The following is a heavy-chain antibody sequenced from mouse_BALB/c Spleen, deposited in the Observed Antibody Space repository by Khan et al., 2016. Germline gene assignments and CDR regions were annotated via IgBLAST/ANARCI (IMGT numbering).Heavy chain of an antibody. CDR3: FRVGGYYGWYFDV. Sequence: QVQLKESGPGLVAPSQSLSITCTVSGFSLTGYGVIWVRQPPGKGLEWLGMIWGDGNTDYNSALKSRGSNSKENSKSQVFLKMKSLQTDDKARYNFFRVGGYYGWYFDVWVAGTTVTVSS. J-gene: IGHJ1*01. D-gene: IGHD2-3*01. V-gene: IGHV2-6-7*01. CDR2: IWGDGNT. CDR1: GFSLTGYG.